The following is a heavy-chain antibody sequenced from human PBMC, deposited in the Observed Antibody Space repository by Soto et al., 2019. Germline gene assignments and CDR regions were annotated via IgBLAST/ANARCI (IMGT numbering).Heavy chain of an antibody. D-gene: IGHD6-19*01. CDR1: GGSINSGDYS. CDR3: ARDGTDGCKRYFGF. V-gene: IGHV4-30-4*02. CDR2: TFYSGST. J-gene: IGHJ4*02. Sequence: NPSEAVSLTCTVSGGSINSGDYSWSWIRQPPGKGLEWIAYTFYSGSTYYNPSLKSRVPMSVDTSKNQISLKLTSVTSADTAVYFCARDGTDGCKRYFGFCGQGNQVTVSS.